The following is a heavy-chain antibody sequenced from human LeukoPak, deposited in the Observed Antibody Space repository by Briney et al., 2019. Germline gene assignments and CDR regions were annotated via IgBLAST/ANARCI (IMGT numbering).Heavy chain of an antibody. V-gene: IGHV3-15*01. CDR1: GFTFSSYW. CDR2: IKNRTEGGTT. CDR3: AAGSGAPGY. D-gene: IGHD3-10*01. Sequence: GGSLRLSCAASGFTFSSYWMSWVRQAPGKGLEWVGRIKNRTEGGTTDYAAPVKGRFTISRDDSRNMVFLHMNSLNTGDTAVYFCAAGSGAPGYWGRGTLVTVSS. J-gene: IGHJ4*02.